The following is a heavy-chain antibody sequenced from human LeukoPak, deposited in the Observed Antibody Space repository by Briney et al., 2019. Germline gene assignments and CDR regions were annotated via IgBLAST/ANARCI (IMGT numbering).Heavy chain of an antibody. V-gene: IGHV3-23*01. CDR1: GFTFSIYG. D-gene: IGHD1-26*01. Sequence: GGSLRLSCAASGFTFSIYGMSWVRQAPGRGLEWVSAMSGSGGSTYYADSVKGRFTISRDNSKNSLYLQMKSLRAEDTALYYCARRGYHDYSGFDYWGQGTLVTVSS. CDR3: ARRGYHDYSGFDY. CDR2: MSGSGGST. J-gene: IGHJ4*02.